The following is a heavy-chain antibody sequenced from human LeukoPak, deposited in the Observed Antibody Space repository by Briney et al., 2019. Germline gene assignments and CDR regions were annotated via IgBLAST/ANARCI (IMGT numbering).Heavy chain of an antibody. CDR1: GGSISSYY. CDR2: IYASGTT. J-gene: IGHJ5*02. CDR3: ARNRYMTGTTINWFDP. D-gene: IGHD1-7*01. V-gene: IGHV4-4*07. Sequence: SETLSLTCTVSGGSISSYYWSWIRQPAGKGLEWIGHIYASGTTNYNPSLKSRVTMSVDTSKNQLSLKLSSVTAADTAAYYCARNRYMTGTTINWFDPWGQGTLVTVSS.